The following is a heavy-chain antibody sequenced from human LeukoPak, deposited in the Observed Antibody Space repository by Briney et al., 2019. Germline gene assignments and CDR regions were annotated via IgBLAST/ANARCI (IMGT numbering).Heavy chain of an antibody. CDR1: GFTFSSYG. CDR3: TKDEIQGVVGAGPGY. Sequence: PGGSLRLSCAASGFTFSSYGIHWVRQAPGKGLEWVAFIQNDGSNKYYVDSVKGRFTISRDNSKNTLYLQMNSLRAEDTAVYHCTKDEIQGVVGAGPGYWGQGTLVTVSS. D-gene: IGHD1-26*01. CDR2: IQNDGSNK. J-gene: IGHJ4*02. V-gene: IGHV3-30*02.